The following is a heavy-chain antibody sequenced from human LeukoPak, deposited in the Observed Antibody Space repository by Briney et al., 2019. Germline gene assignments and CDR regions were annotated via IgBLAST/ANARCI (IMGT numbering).Heavy chain of an antibody. D-gene: IGHD6-19*01. J-gene: IGHJ4*02. CDR2: VYSSGST. CDR3: TREMEYPVAGFDY. Sequence: PSETLSLTCTVSGDSIRRSSYFWAWIRQPPGKGLEWIGSVYSSGSTYYPPSLSSQFTISVDTSKSKFSLKLSSVAAADTAMYYCTREMEYPVAGFDYWGQGIPVTVSS. CDR1: GDSIRRSSYF. V-gene: IGHV4-39*07.